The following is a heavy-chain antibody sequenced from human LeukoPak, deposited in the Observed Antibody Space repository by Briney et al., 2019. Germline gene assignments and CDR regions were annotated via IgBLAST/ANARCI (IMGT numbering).Heavy chain of an antibody. V-gene: IGHV1-46*01. J-gene: IGHJ6*03. CDR2: ISPSGGST. D-gene: IGHD5-24*01. CDR3: ARDSATPPDYYYYMDV. CDR1: GYTFTSNY. Sequence: ASVKVSCKAFGYTFTSNYMHWVRQAPGQGPEWMGVISPSGGSTTYAEKFQGRVTLTRDMSTSTDYLELSSLRSEDTAVYYCARDSATPPDYYYYMDVWGKGTTVTVSS.